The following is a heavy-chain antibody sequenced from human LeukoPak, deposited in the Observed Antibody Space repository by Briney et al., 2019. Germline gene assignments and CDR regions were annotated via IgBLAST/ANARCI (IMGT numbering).Heavy chain of an antibody. J-gene: IGHJ4*02. Sequence: PGGSLRLSCAASGFTFSSYTMNWVRQAPGKGLEWVSSISGGGSYISYADSLKGRLTISRDNARNSLYLQMSSLRAEDTAVYYCARHLNNCGDDCYIFDYWGQGTLVTVSS. CDR2: ISGGGSYI. V-gene: IGHV3-21*01. D-gene: IGHD2-21*01. CDR1: GFTFSSYT. CDR3: ARHLNNCGDDCYIFDY.